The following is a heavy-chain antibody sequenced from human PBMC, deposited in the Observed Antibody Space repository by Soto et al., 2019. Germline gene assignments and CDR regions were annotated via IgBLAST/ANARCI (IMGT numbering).Heavy chain of an antibody. J-gene: IGHJ4*02. V-gene: IGHV3-23*01. CDR1: GFTFSDYA. Sequence: GSLRLSCAASGFTFSDYAMAWVRQAPGKGLEWVSGISGSGGDTYYADSVKGRFTISRDNSNNTLFLQMNCLRPEDTAVYYCANAGGTVTTSYYFDFWARGNLVTVSS. D-gene: IGHD4-4*01. CDR2: ISGSGGDT. CDR3: ANAGGTVTTSYYFDF.